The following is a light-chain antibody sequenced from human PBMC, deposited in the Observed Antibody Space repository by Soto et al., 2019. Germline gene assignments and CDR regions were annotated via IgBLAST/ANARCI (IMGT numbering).Light chain of an antibody. CDR2: GAS. V-gene: IGKV3-20*01. CDR1: QSVSSVS. J-gene: IGKJ2*01. CDR3: QRYGSSLYT. Sequence: EIVLTQSPGTLSLSPGERATLSCRASQSVSSVSLAWYQQKPGQAPRLLIYGASSRATGIPDRFSGSGSGTDFTLIISRLEPEDFAVYYCQRYGSSLYTFGQGTKREIK.